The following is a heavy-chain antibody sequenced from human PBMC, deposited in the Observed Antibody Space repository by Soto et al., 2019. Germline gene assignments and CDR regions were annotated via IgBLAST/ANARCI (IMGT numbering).Heavy chain of an antibody. CDR3: ASPKIAFYNWFDP. CDR1: GGSISSSSYY. J-gene: IGHJ5*02. V-gene: IGHV4-39*01. D-gene: IGHD3-3*02. CDR2: IYYSGST. Sequence: SETLSLTCTVSGGSISSSSYYWGWIRQPPGKGLEWIGSIYYSGSTYYNPSLKSRVAISVDTSKSQFSLKLTPVTAADTAVYYCASPKIAFYNWFDPWGQGTLVTVS.